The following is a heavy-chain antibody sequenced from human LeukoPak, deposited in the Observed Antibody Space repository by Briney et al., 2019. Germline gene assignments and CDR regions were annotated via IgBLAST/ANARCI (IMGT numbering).Heavy chain of an antibody. V-gene: IGHV4-30-4*01. CDR2: IYYSGST. CDR3: ARGSYDILTGYPY. Sequence: SETLSLTCTVSGGSISSGDYYWSWIRQPPGKGLEWIGYIYYSGSTYYNPSLKSPVTISVDTSKNQFSLKLSSVTAADTAVYYCARGSYDILTGYPYWGQGTLVTVSS. CDR1: GGSISSGDYY. D-gene: IGHD3-9*01. J-gene: IGHJ4*02.